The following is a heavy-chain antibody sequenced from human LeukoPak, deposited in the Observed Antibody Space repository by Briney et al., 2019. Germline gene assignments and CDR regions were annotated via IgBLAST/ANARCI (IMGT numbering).Heavy chain of an antibody. J-gene: IGHJ3*02. D-gene: IGHD3-22*01. V-gene: IGHV4-31*03. CDR2: IYYSGST. CDR1: GDSISSGGYY. Sequence: PSETLSLTCTVSGDSISSGGYYWNWIRQHPGKGLEWIGYIYYSGSTYYNPSLKSRVTVSVDTSKNQFSLKLSSVTAADTAVYYCAREVYDSSGYYYVDVINDAFDIWGQGTMVTVSS. CDR3: AREVYDSSGYYYVDVINDAFDI.